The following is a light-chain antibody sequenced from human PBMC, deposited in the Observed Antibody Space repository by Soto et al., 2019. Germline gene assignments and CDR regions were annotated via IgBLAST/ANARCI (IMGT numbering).Light chain of an antibody. CDR3: QQYGHSPWT. CDR1: QSSSSY. J-gene: IGKJ1*01. Sequence: EIVLTQSPGTLSLSPGERATLSCRASQSSSSYLAWYQQKPGQAPRLLIYDASSRATGIPDRFSGSASGTDFTLTISRLEPEDFAVYYCQQYGHSPWTFGQGTKVDIK. V-gene: IGKV3-20*01. CDR2: DAS.